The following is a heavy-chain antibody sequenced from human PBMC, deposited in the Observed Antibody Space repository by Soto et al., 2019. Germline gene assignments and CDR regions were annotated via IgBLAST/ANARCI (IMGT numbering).Heavy chain of an antibody. J-gene: IGHJ5*02. CDR2: INHSGST. CDR3: ARGFRSGYGENPGLNWFDP. V-gene: IGHV4-34*01. CDR1: GGSFSGYY. Sequence: SETLSLTCAVYGGSFSGYYWTWIRQPPGTGLEWIGEINHSGSTNYNPSLKSRVTISVDTSKNQFSLKLSSVTAADTAVYYCARGFRSGYGENPGLNWFDPWGQGTLVTVSS. D-gene: IGHD5-12*01.